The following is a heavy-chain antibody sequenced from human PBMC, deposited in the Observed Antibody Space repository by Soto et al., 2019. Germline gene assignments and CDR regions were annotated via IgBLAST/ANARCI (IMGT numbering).Heavy chain of an antibody. CDR1: GFTFSSYA. Sequence: GSLRLSCAASGFTFSSYAMSWVRQAPGKGLEWVSAISGSGGSTYYADSVKGRFTISRDNSKNTLYLQMNSLRAEDTAVYYCAKASCITMVRGGGGYYYYGMDVWGRGTTVTVSS. D-gene: IGHD3-10*01. V-gene: IGHV3-23*01. CDR3: AKASCITMVRGGGGYYYYGMDV. CDR2: ISGSGGST. J-gene: IGHJ6*02.